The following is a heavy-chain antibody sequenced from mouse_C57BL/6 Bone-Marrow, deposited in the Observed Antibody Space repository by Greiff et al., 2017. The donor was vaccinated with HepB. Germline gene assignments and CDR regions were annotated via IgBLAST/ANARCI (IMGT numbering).Heavy chain of an antibody. CDR3: ARSGSGSWFAY. CDR2: IEPEDGET. CDR1: GFNITDYY. J-gene: IGHJ3*01. D-gene: IGHD4-1*01. V-gene: IGHV14-2*01. Sequence: VQLQQSGAELVKPGASVKLSCTASGFNITDYYMHWVKQRTEQGLEWIGRIEPEDGETKDAPKFQGKATITDDTSSNTAYLLLSSLTSEDTAVYYCARSGSGSWFAYWGQGTLVTVSA.